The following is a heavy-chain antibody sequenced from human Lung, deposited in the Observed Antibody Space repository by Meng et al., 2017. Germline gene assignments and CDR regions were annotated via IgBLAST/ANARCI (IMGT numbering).Heavy chain of an antibody. D-gene: IGHD2-2*01. V-gene: IGHV4-34*01. CDR3: TRAPLPAGRGLKNWFEP. CDR1: GGSFSGYY. CDR2: ISHSGST. J-gene: IGHJ5*02. Sequence: VQLQQWGAGLWKPSETLSLTCGVYGGSFSGYYWSWIRQPPGKGLEWIGEISHSGSTNYNPSLKSRVTISVDTSKNQFSLQLTSVTAADTAMYYCTRAPLPAGRGLKNWFEPWGQGTLVTVSS.